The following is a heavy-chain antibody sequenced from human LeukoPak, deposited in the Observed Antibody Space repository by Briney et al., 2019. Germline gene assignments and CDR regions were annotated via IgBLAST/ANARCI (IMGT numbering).Heavy chain of an antibody. V-gene: IGHV3-21*01. D-gene: IGHD3-10*01. CDR3: ARSNYGPNYLDY. CDR1: GFTFNTYS. J-gene: IGHJ4*02. Sequence: GGSLRLSCAATGFTFNTYSMTWVRQAPGKGLEWVSAISSSSSDIYYADSVKGRFTISRDNAKNSLYLQLNGLRADDTAVYYCARSNYGPNYLDYWGQGTLVTVSS. CDR2: ISSSSSDI.